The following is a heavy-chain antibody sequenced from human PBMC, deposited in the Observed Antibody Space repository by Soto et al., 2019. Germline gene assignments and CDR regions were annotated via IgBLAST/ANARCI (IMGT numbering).Heavy chain of an antibody. CDR3: ARFTYKSGFNWFDP. CDR1: GDSIIVIYH. Sequence: FETLSLTCAVSGDSIIVIYHCAWIRPSPGKGLEWIASIYHTGGTNYNPSLRSRVTISIDKSKNQFSLNLRSVTAADTAVYFCARFTYKSGFNWFDPWGQGTQVTVSS. V-gene: IGHV4-38-2*01. J-gene: IGHJ5*02. CDR2: IYHTGGT. D-gene: IGHD5-12*01.